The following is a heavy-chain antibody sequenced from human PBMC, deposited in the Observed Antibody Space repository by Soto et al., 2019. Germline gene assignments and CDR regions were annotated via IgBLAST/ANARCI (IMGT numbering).Heavy chain of an antibody. CDR3: ARTGYCISTSCPFRRSHYYGMDV. D-gene: IGHD2-2*01. Sequence: EVQLVESGGGLIQPGGSLRLSCAASGFTVSSNYMSWVRQAPGKGLEWVSVIYSGGSTYYADSVKGRFTISRDNSKNTLYLQMNSLRAEDTAVYYCARTGYCISTSCPFRRSHYYGMDVWGQGTTVTVSS. V-gene: IGHV3-53*01. J-gene: IGHJ6*02. CDR1: GFTVSSNY. CDR2: IYSGGST.